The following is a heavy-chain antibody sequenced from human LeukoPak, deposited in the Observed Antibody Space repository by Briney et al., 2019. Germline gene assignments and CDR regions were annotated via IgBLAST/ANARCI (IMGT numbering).Heavy chain of an antibody. Sequence: GGSLRLSCVASGFTLTSYAMSWVRQAPGKGLESVSTARASGGITYYADSVKGRFTISRDSSKNTLHLQMNSLRAEDTAVYYCAKVMAAAGTWFFDYWSQGTLVTVSS. CDR3: AKVMAAAGTWFFDY. D-gene: IGHD6-13*01. J-gene: IGHJ4*02. CDR2: ARASGGIT. CDR1: GFTLTSYA. V-gene: IGHV3-23*01.